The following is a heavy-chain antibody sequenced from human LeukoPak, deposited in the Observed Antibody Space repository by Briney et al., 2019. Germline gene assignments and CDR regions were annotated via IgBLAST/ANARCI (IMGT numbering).Heavy chain of an antibody. CDR2: ISGSGGST. CDR1: GFTFSSYA. Sequence: GGSLRLSCAASGFTFSSYAMSWVRQAPGKGLEWVSAISGSGGSTYYADSVKGRSTISRDNSKNTLYLQMNSLRAEDTAVYYCAKQRIVDYYGSGSYYNAYYFDYWGQGTLVTVSS. J-gene: IGHJ4*02. CDR3: AKQRIVDYYGSGSYYNAYYFDY. V-gene: IGHV3-23*01. D-gene: IGHD3-10*01.